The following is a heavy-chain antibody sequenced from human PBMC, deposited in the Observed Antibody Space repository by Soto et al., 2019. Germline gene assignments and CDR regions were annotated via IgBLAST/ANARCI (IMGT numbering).Heavy chain of an antibody. CDR2: ISGSDGST. J-gene: IGHJ4*02. Sequence: GGSLRLSCAASGFTFSSYAMSWVRQAPGKGLEWVSAISGSDGSTYYADSVKGRFTISRDNSKNTLYLQMNGLRAEDTAVYYCAKDPARITMVRGVILWGQGTLVTVSS. CDR1: GFTFSSYA. D-gene: IGHD3-10*01. V-gene: IGHV3-23*01. CDR3: AKDPARITMVRGVIL.